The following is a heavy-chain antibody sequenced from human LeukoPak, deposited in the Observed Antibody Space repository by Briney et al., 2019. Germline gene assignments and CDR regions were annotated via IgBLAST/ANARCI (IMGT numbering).Heavy chain of an antibody. D-gene: IGHD6-19*01. Sequence: SETLSLTCTVSGGSIRSYYWGWVRQPAGRGLEWIGRIQTSGSTNYNPSLKSRDTMSVDTSKNKYSLKVNSVTAAETAVYYWARGGTGWFFDYWGQGKLVTVSS. CDR2: IQTSGST. CDR3: ARGGTGWFFDY. J-gene: IGHJ4*02. CDR1: GGSIRSYY. V-gene: IGHV4-4*07.